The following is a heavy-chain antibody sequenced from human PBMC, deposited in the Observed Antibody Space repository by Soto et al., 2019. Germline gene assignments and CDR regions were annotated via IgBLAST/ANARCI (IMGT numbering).Heavy chain of an antibody. V-gene: IGHV4-59*01. CDR2: IYYSGST. J-gene: IGHJ5*02. Sequence: ASETLSLTCTVSGGSISSYYWSWIRQPPGKGLEWIGYIYYSGSTNYNPSLKSRVTISVDTSKNQFSLKLSSVTAADTAMYYCARVGSGITIFGVVIESPNWFDPWGQGTLVTVSS. CDR3: ARVGSGITIFGVVIESPNWFDP. CDR1: GGSISSYY. D-gene: IGHD3-3*01.